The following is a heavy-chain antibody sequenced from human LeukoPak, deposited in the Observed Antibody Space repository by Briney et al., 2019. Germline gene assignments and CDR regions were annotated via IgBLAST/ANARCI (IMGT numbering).Heavy chain of an antibody. J-gene: IGHJ1*01. D-gene: IGHD3-22*01. Sequence: SETLSLTCTVSGGYISSSSYYWGWIRQPPGKGLEWIGDIYYTGRTYYNSSLKSRLTVSIDTSKNQIPVKLASVTAADTAVYYCARRRYSDSTGYLDWGQGTLITVSS. CDR3: ARRRYSDSTGYLD. CDR2: IYYTGRT. V-gene: IGHV4-39*01. CDR1: GGYISSSSYY.